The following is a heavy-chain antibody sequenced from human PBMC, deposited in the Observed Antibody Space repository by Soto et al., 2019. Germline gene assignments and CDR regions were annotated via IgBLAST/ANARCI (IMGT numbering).Heavy chain of an antibody. V-gene: IGHV1-18*01. CDR3: ARPFGDYGDYAWYVRY. CDR2: ISAYNGNT. D-gene: IGHD4-17*01. CDR1: GYTFSGYA. Sequence: QVQLVQSGAEVKKPGASVKVSCKASGYTFSGYAMGWVRQAPGQGLEWMGWISAYNGNTDYAQKFQGRVTMTTDTSTSTAYMELRSLTSDDTAVYYCARPFGDYGDYAWYVRYWGQGTLVTVSS. J-gene: IGHJ4*02.